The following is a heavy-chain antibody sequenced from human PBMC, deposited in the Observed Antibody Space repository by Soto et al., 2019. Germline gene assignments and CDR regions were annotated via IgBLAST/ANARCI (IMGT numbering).Heavy chain of an antibody. CDR3: ARDDAYYYDSSGYYSPNWFVP. Sequence: GGSLRLSCAASGFTFDDYGMNWVRQAPGKGLEWVSSISSSSSYIYYADSVKGRFTISRDNAKNSLYLQMNSLRAEDTAVYYCARDDAYYYDSSGYYSPNWFVPWGQGTLVTVSS. J-gene: IGHJ5*02. V-gene: IGHV3-21*01. D-gene: IGHD3-22*01. CDR2: ISSSSSYI. CDR1: GFTFDDYG.